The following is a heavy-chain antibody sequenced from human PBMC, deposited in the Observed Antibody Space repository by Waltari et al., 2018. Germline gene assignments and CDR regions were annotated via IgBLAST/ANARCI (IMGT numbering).Heavy chain of an antibody. J-gene: IGHJ4*02. CDR3: AKSLSSIDYFDS. V-gene: IGHV3-30*02. CDR2: MPYDGSNK. D-gene: IGHD3-16*02. Sequence: QVQLVESGGGVVQPGGSLRLACVASGVSFSKYGMNWVRQAPGKGLEWVAFMPYDGSNKYYADSVKGRFTVSRDNSKNTLYMVMNSLRVEDTAVYYCAKSLSSIDYFDSWGQGTQIGVSS. CDR1: GVSFSKYG.